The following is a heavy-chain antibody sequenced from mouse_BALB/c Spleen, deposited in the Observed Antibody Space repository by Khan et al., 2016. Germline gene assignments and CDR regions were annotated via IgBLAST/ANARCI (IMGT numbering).Heavy chain of an antibody. CDR2: IYPGDGDT. V-gene: IGHV1-87*01. D-gene: IGHD2-1*01. CDR1: GYTFTSYW. J-gene: IGHJ4*01. CDR3: ARGDDGNYDYAMDY. Sequence: QVQLQQSGAELARPGASVKLSCKASGYTFTSYWMPWVKQRPGQGLEWIGAIYPGDGDTRYTQKFKGKATLTADKSSRTAYMQLSSLASEDSAVYYGARGDDGNYDYAMDYWGQGTSVTVSS.